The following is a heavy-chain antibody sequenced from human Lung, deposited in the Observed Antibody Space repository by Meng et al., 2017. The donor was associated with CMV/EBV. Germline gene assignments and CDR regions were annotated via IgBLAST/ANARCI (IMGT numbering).Heavy chain of an antibody. CDR1: GDSISRGDAY. CDR3: AREGTNSYYVDY. D-gene: IGHD1-14*01. V-gene: IGHV4-30-4*01. J-gene: IGHJ4*02. Sequence: VSGDSISRGDAYWCWIRQPPGKGLEWIGYIYESGSTSYNPSLESRVTISVDTSKNQFSLKVMSVTAADTAVYYCAREGTNSYYVDYWGQGTLVTVSS. CDR2: IYESGST.